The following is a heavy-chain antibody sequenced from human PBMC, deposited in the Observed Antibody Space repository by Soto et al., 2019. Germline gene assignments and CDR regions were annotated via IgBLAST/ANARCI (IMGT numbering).Heavy chain of an antibody. CDR2: ISAYNGNT. J-gene: IGHJ5*02. Sequence: GASVKVSCKASGYTFNRYCISWVRQAPGQGLEWMGWISAYNGNTSYAQKLQGRVTMTTDTSTSTAYMELRSLRSDDTAVYYCARDTAVFGSAAVAGRGFDPWGQGTLVTVSS. D-gene: IGHD6-19*01. V-gene: IGHV1-18*01. CDR1: GYTFNRYC. CDR3: ARDTAVFGSAAVAGRGFDP.